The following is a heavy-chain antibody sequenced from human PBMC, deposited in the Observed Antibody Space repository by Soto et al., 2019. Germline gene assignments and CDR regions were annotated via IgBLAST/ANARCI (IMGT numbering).Heavy chain of an antibody. D-gene: IGHD6-19*01. CDR2: ISGTGSST. J-gene: IGHJ4*02. Sequence: EVQLLESGGGSVQPGGSLRLSCAASGFTFSSYATSWVRQAPGKGLEWVSAISGTGSSTNYADSVEGRFTISRDNSKNTLYLQMSSLRAEDTAVYYCAKAGGIAVPGTHLDYWGQGTLVTVSS. CDR1: GFTFSSYA. V-gene: IGHV3-23*01. CDR3: AKAGGIAVPGTHLDY.